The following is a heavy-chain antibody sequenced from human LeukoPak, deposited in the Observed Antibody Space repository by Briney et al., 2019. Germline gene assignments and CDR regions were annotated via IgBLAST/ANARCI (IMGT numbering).Heavy chain of an antibody. CDR2: ISSSNSYI. CDR1: GFTFSSYS. Sequence: GGSLRLSCAASGFTFSSYSMNWVRQAPGKGLEWVSSISSSNSYIYYADSVKGRFAISRDSAKNSLYLQMNSPRAEDTAVYYCARDGDVLLWCGEPGPRFDPWGQGALVT. CDR3: ARDGDVLLWCGEPGPRFDP. D-gene: IGHD3-10*01. J-gene: IGHJ5*02. V-gene: IGHV3-21*01.